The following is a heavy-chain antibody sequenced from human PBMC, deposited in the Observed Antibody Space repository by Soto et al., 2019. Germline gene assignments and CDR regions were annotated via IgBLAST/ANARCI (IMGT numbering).Heavy chain of an antibody. J-gene: IGHJ4*02. CDR1: GGSVSSSSYY. CDR3: GRLEGLAKISYYFDY. D-gene: IGHD3-9*01. Sequence: SETLSLTCTVSGGSVSSSSYYWGWVRQPPGKGLEWIGSVYYSGSTYYNPSLESRVTISVDKSKNQFSLKLMSLSAADTVVYSCGRLEGLAKISYYFDYWGQGALVTVSS. CDR2: VYYSGST. V-gene: IGHV4-39*01.